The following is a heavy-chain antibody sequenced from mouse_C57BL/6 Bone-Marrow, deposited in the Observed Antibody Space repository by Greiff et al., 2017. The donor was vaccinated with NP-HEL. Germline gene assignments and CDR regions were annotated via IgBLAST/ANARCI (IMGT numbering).Heavy chain of an antibody. CDR3: ARVYYGSSFYWYFDV. V-gene: IGHV1-61*01. J-gene: IGHJ1*03. Sequence: QVQLQQPGAELVRPGSSVKLSCKASGYTFTSYWMDWVKQRPGQGLEWIGNIYPSDSETHYNQKFKDKVTLTVDKSSSTAYMQLSSLTSEDSAVYYCARVYYGSSFYWYFDVWGTGTTVTVSS. CDR1: GYTFTSYW. D-gene: IGHD1-1*01. CDR2: IYPSDSET.